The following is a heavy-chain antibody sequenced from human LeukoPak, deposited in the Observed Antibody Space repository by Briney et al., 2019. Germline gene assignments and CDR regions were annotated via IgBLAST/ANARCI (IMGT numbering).Heavy chain of an antibody. V-gene: IGHV4-38-2*02. CDR2: IYHSGST. J-gene: IGHJ4*02. CDR1: GYSISSGYQ. Sequence: SETLSLTCTVSGYSISSGYQWGWIRQPPGKGLEWIGTIYHSGSTYYNPSLKSRVTILVDTSKNQFSLKLSSVTAADTAVYYCARANSSGWYPLIDYWGQGTLVTVSS. CDR3: ARANSSGWYPLIDY. D-gene: IGHD6-19*01.